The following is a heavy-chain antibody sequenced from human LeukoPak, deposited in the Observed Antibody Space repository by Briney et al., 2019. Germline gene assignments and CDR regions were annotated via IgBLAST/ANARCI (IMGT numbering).Heavy chain of an antibody. CDR3: ARAEAGTYYYDRSGYSLDY. CDR2: INHSGST. V-gene: IGHV4-34*01. CDR1: GGSFSGYY. J-gene: IGHJ4*02. D-gene: IGHD3-22*01. Sequence: SETLSLTCAVYGGSFSGYYGSWIRQPPGKGLEWSVEINHSGSTNYNPSLKSRVTISVDTSKNQFSLKLSSVTAADTAVYYCARAEAGTYYYDRSGYSLDYWGQGTLVTVSS.